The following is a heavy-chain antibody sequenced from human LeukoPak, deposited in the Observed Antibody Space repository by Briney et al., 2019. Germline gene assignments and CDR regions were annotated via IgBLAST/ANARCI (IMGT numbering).Heavy chain of an antibody. Sequence: SETLSLTCAVYGGSFSGYYWSWIRQPPGKGLEWIGEINHSGSTNYNPSLKSRVTISVDTSKNQFSLKLSSVTAADTAVYYCARTRSYYNYYYYMDVWGKGTTVTVSS. CDR2: INHSGST. J-gene: IGHJ6*03. CDR3: ARTRSYYNYYYYMDV. CDR1: GGSFSGYY. D-gene: IGHD3-10*01. V-gene: IGHV4-34*01.